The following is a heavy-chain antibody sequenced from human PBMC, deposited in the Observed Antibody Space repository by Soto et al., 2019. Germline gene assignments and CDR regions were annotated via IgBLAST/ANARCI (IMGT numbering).Heavy chain of an antibody. V-gene: IGHV4-39*01. CDR1: GGSISSSSYY. CDR3: ARKKVGATTSYDY. CDR2: INYSGST. J-gene: IGHJ4*01. D-gene: IGHD1-26*01. Sequence: SETLSLTCTVSGGSISSSSYYWGWIRQPPGKGLEWIGSINYSGSTYYNPSLKSRVTISVDTSKNQFSLRLSSVTAADTAVHYCARKKVGATTSYDYWGQGTLVTVSS.